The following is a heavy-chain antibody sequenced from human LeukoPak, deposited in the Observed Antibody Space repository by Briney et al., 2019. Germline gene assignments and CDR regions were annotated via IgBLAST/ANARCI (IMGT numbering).Heavy chain of an antibody. CDR3: TRLAGYSGYGTFDY. CDR2: IRSKAYGGTT. D-gene: IGHD5-12*01. V-gene: IGHV3-49*04. Sequence: PGGSLRLSCTASGFTFGDYAMRWVRQAPGPGLEGGGFIRSKAYGGTTEYAASVKGRFTISRDDSKSIAYLQMNSLKPEDTAVYYCTRLAGYSGYGTFDYWGQGTLVTVSS. J-gene: IGHJ4*02. CDR1: GFTFGDYA.